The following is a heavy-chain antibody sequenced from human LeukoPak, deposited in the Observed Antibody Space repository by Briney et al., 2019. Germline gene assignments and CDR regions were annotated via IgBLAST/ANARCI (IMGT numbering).Heavy chain of an antibody. J-gene: IGHJ4*02. CDR2: ISSGSSPI. V-gene: IGHV3-48*04. CDR3: ARGGIQVSGIDEFDY. D-gene: IGHD6-19*01. Sequence: GGSLRLSCAASGFTFSSYSMNWVRQSPGKGLEWVSYISSGSSPIYYADSVKGRFTISRDNAKNSLYLQMNSLRAEDTAVYYCARGGIQVSGIDEFDYWGQGTLVTVSS. CDR1: GFTFSSYS.